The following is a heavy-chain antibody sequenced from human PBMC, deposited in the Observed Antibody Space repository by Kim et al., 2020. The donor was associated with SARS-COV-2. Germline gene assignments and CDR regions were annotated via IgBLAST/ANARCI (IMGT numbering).Heavy chain of an antibody. CDR3: ARSIRYCSSTSCYVWKGGHYGMDV. Sequence: SETLSLTCAVYGGSFSGYYWSWIRQPPGKGLEWIGEINHSGSTNYNPSLKSRVTISVDTSKNQFSLKLSSVTAADTAVYYCARSIRYCSSTSCYVWKGGHYGMDVWGQGTTVTVSS. V-gene: IGHV4-34*01. CDR2: INHSGST. J-gene: IGHJ6*02. CDR1: GGSFSGYY. D-gene: IGHD2-2*01.